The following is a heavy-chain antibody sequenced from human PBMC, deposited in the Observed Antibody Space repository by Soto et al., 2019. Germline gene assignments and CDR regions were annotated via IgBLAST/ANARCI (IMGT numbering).Heavy chain of an antibody. D-gene: IGHD6-13*01. V-gene: IGHV1-2*04. CDR2: INPNSGGT. Sequence: GASVKVSCKASGYTFTGYYMHWVRQAPGQGLEWMGWINPNSGGTNYAQKFQGWVTMTRDTSISTAYMELSRLRSDDTAVYYCARSVAAAAYYYGMDVWGQGTTVTVSS. J-gene: IGHJ6*02. CDR1: GYTFTGYY. CDR3: ARSVAAAAYYYGMDV.